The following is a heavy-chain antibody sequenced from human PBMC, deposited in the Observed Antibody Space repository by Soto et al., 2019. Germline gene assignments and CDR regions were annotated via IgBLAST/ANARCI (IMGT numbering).Heavy chain of an antibody. CDR2: ISGSSRST. D-gene: IGHD3-22*01. J-gene: IGHJ4*02. CDR3: AKHHDSSGYISSRGFDY. Sequence: VGSLRLSCKASGFIFSSFAMTWVRQAPGKGLEWVSIISGSSRSTYYADYLKGRFTISRDNSKNTVYLQMNSIRAADTALYYCAKHHDSSGYISSRGFDYWGQGTPVTVSS. CDR1: GFIFSSFA. V-gene: IGHV3-23*01.